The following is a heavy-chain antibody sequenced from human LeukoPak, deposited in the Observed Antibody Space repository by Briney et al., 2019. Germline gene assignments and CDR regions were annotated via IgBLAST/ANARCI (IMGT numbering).Heavy chain of an antibody. D-gene: IGHD5-18*01. Sequence: GGSLRLSCAASGFTVSSNYMSWVRQAPGRGLEWVSVIYSGGSTYYADSVKGRFTISRDNSKNTLYLQMNSLRAEDTAVYYCARVDTAMVTGYYYGMDVWGQGTTVTVSS. J-gene: IGHJ6*02. CDR3: ARVDTAMVTGYYYGMDV. CDR2: IYSGGST. V-gene: IGHV3-66*01. CDR1: GFTVSSNY.